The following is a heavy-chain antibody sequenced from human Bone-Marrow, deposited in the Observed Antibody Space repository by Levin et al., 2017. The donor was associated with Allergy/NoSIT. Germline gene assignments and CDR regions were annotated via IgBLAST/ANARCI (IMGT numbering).Heavy chain of an antibody. CDR1: GFSVSDSY. Sequence: HTGGSLRLSCAASGFSVSDSYMSWVRQAPGKGLEYVSVIYSVGTTYYADSVKGRFTISRDNSKNTLYLQMNSLRADDTAVYYCARAVGTPGWAEQFQHWGQGTLVTVSS. V-gene: IGHV3-53*01. D-gene: IGHD2-15*01. CDR2: IYSVGTT. CDR3: ARAVGTPGWAEQFQH. J-gene: IGHJ1*01.